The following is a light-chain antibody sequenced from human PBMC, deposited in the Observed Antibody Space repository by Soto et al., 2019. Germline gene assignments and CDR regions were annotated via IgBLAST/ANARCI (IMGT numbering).Light chain of an antibody. J-gene: IGKJ4*01. CDR1: QSLFYTAHNKSY. V-gene: IGKV4-1*01. Sequence: DIVMTQFPDSLAVSLGERATIKCKSSQSLFYTAHNKSYLAWYQHKSGQRPRLLISWASIRESGVPDRFSGNGSRTEFTLTITSLQADDVGVYSCHQYYTSPQAFGGGTKVEI. CDR3: HQYYTSPQA. CDR2: WAS.